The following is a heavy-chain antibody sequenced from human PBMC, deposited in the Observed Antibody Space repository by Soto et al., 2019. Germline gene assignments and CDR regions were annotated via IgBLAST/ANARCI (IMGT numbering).Heavy chain of an antibody. V-gene: IGHV3-30-3*01. CDR1: GFTFSSYA. D-gene: IGHD3-10*01. CDR3: AKIPGQYSITLDY. J-gene: IGHJ4*02. Sequence: PGGSLRLSCAASGFTFSSYAMHWVRQAPGKGLEWVAVISYDGSNEYYADSVKGRFTISRDNSKNTLYLQMNSLRAEDTAVYYCAKIPGQYSITLDYWGQGTLVTVSS. CDR2: ISYDGSNE.